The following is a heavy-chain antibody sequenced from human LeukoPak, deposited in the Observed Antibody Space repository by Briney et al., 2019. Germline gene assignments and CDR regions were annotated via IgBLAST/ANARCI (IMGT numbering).Heavy chain of an antibody. V-gene: IGHV4-59*01. J-gene: IGHJ6*02. Sequence: SETLSLTCTVSGGSISSYYWSWIRQPPGKGLEWIGYIYYSGSTNYNPSLKSRVTISVDTSKNQFSLKLSSVTAADTAVYYCARVVGMVRGVSGFVDVWGQGTTVTVSS. CDR2: IYYSGST. D-gene: IGHD3-10*01. CDR3: ARVVGMVRGVSGFVDV. CDR1: GGSISSYY.